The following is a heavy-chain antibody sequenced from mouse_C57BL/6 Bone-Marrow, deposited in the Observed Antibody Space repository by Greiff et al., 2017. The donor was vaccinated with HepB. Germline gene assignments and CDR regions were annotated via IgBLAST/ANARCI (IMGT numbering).Heavy chain of an antibody. CDR2: INPNYGTT. CDR1: GYSFTDYN. Sequence: EVKLVESGPELVKPGASVKISCKASGYSFTDYNMNWVKQSNGKSLEWIGVINPNYGTTSYNQKFKGKATLTVDQSSSTAYMQLNSLTSEDSAVYYCAILWDVLNFDVWGTGTTVTVSS. V-gene: IGHV1-39*01. D-gene: IGHD4-1*01. J-gene: IGHJ1*03. CDR3: AILWDVLNFDV.